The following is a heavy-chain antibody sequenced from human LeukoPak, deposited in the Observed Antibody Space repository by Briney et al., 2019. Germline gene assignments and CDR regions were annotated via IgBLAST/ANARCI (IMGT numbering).Heavy chain of an antibody. J-gene: IGHJ3*02. CDR1: GFTFDDYA. Sequence: PGGSLRLSCAASGFTFDDYAMHWVRQAPGKGLEWVSGISWNSGSIGYADSVKGRFTISRDNAKNSLYLQMNSLRAEDTALYYCAKVVIRNAFDIWGQGTMVTVSS. CDR3: AKVVIRNAFDI. D-gene: IGHD3-10*01. CDR2: ISWNSGSI. V-gene: IGHV3-9*01.